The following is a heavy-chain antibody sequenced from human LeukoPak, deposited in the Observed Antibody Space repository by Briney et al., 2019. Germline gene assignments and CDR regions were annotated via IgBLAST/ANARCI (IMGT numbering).Heavy chain of an antibody. V-gene: IGHV3-23*01. CDR1: GFTFSSYA. CDR3: AKTPYSSSWYYFQH. Sequence: GGSLRLSCAASGFTFSSYAMSWVRQAPGKGLEWVSAISGSGGSTYYADSVKGRFTISRDDSKNTLYLQMNSLRAEDTAVYYCAKTPYSSSWYYFQHWGQGTLVTVSS. J-gene: IGHJ1*01. CDR2: ISGSGGST. D-gene: IGHD6-13*01.